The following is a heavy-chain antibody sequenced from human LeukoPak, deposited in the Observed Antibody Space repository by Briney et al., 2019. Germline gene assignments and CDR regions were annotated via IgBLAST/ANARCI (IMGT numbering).Heavy chain of an antibody. V-gene: IGHV4-59*08. CDR2: ISYSGSA. CDR3: ATRPVTGPNWFDP. Sequence: SETLSLTCTVSGGSISSNSWTWIRQPPGKGLEWIGYISYSGSANYSPSLKSRATISVDTSKNEFSLKLSSVTAADTAVYYCATRPVTGPNWFDPWGQGTLVTVSS. J-gene: IGHJ5*02. CDR1: GGSISSNS. D-gene: IGHD2-21*02.